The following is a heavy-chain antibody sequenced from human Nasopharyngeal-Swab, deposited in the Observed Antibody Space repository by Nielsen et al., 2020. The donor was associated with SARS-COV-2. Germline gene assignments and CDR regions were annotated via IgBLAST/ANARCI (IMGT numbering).Heavy chain of an antibody. D-gene: IGHD6-13*01. Sequence: WIRQPPGKGLEWVSSISSSSSYIYYADSVKGRFTISRDNAKNSLYLQMNSLRAEDTAVYYCARDRQQLVLGYYYYMDVWGKGTTVTVSS. CDR2: ISSSSSYI. CDR3: ARDRQQLVLGYYYYMDV. V-gene: IGHV3-21*01. J-gene: IGHJ6*03.